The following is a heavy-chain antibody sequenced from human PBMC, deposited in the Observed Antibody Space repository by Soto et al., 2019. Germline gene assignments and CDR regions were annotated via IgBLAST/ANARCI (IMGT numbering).Heavy chain of an antibody. Sequence: QVQLVQSGAEVKKPGASVKVSCKASGYTFTSYDINWVRQATGQVLEWMGWMNPNSGNTGYAQKFQVRVTMTRNNSISTAYMELSRLRTEETAVYDCYRNGAGYCISASCLDAFDIWCQGTMVTVSS. CDR3: YRNGAGYCISASCLDAFDI. J-gene: IGHJ3*02. CDR1: GYTFTSYD. CDR2: MNPNSGNT. V-gene: IGHV1-8*01. D-gene: IGHD2-2*01.